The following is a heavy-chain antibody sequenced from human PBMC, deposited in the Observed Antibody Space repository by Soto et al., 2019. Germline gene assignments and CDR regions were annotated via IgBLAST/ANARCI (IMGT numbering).Heavy chain of an antibody. CDR2: IIPILGIA. V-gene: IGHV1-69*02. Sequence: QVQLVQSGAEVKKPGSSVKVSCKASGGTFSSYTISWVRQAPGQGLEWMGRIIPILGIANYAQKFQGRVTITADKSTTTAYMELPRLRSEDPVVYYCARSFSNPTPFDYWGQGTLVTVSS. CDR3: ARSFSNPTPFDY. D-gene: IGHD3-3*01. J-gene: IGHJ4*02. CDR1: GGTFSSYT.